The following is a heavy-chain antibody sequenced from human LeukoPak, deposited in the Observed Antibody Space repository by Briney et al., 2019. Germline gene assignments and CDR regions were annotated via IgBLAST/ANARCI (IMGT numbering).Heavy chain of an antibody. CDR2: ISSSSIYT. J-gene: IGHJ4*02. CDR3: ARDREYYFDY. Sequence: TGGSLRLSCAASGFALSDYYMSWIRQAPGKGLEWVSYISSSSIYTNYADSVKGRFTISRDNAKNSLYLQMNSLRAEDTAVYYCARDREYYFDYWGQGTLVVVSS. CDR1: GFALSDYY. V-gene: IGHV3-11*06.